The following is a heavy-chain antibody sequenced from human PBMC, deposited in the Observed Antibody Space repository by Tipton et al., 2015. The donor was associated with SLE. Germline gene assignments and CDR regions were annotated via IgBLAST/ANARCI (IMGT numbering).Heavy chain of an antibody. CDR2: IKHRGRT. D-gene: IGHD6-6*01. Sequence: LRLSCTVSGGSISGHFWSWIRQSPGKGLEGIGEIKHRGRTNHNPSLKSRVTILVDTSKNQFSLRLSSVTAADTAVYYCARHEYGSSSAAFEIWGHGTMVTVSS. CDR1: GGSISGHF. J-gene: IGHJ3*02. V-gene: IGHV4-34*01. CDR3: ARHEYGSSSAAFEI.